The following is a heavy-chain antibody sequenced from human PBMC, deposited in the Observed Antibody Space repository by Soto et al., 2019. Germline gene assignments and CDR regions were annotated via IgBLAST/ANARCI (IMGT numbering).Heavy chain of an antibody. Sequence: QVQLVESGGGVVQPGRSLRLSCAASGFTFSSYGMHWVRQAPGKGLEWVAVIWYDGSNKYYADSVKGRFTISRDNSKNTLYLQMNSLRAEDTAVYYCARDLTYSSSTYYYGMDVWGQGTTVTVSS. V-gene: IGHV3-33*01. D-gene: IGHD6-6*01. CDR1: GFTFSSYG. CDR2: IWYDGSNK. CDR3: ARDLTYSSSTYYYGMDV. J-gene: IGHJ6*02.